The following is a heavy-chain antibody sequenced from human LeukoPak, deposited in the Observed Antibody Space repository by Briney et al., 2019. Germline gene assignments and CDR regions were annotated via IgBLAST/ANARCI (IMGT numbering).Heavy chain of an antibody. Sequence: SETLSLTCTVSGGSISSSHYYWGWIRQPPGKGLEWIGNIYYSGSTYYNPSLRSRVTISVDTSKNQFSLKLSSVTAADTAVYYCARGTTQYRGWFDPWGQGTLVTVSS. CDR3: ARGTTQYRGWFDP. CDR1: GGSISSSHYY. D-gene: IGHD3-16*02. CDR2: IYYSGST. V-gene: IGHV4-39*07. J-gene: IGHJ5*02.